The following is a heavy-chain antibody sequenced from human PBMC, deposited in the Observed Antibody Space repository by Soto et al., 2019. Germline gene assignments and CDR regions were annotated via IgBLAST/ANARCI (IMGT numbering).Heavy chain of an antibody. V-gene: IGHV1-3*01. Sequence: ASVKVSCKASGYTFTSYAMHWVRQAPGQRLEWVGWINAGNGNTKYSQKFQGRITITRDTSASTAYMELSSLRSEDTAVYYCATNRLAVAGTAGYYYYMDVRGKGTTVTVSS. CDR3: ATNRLAVAGTAGYYYYMDV. CDR2: INAGNGNT. J-gene: IGHJ6*03. D-gene: IGHD6-19*01. CDR1: GYTFTSYA.